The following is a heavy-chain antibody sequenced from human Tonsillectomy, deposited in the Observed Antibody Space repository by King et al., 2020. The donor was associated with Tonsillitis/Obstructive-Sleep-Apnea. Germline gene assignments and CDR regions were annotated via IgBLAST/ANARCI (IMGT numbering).Heavy chain of an antibody. CDR1: GYSFTNYW. Sequence: VQLVQSGAEVKKPGESLRISCKGSGYSFTNYWIGWVRQMPGNGLEWMGIIYPGDSDTRYSPSFQGQVTISADKSISTTYLQRSSLAASDSAMYYCARPMATAGSSNWHFDLWGRGTLVTVSS. CDR3: ARPMATAGSSNWHFDL. D-gene: IGHD6-13*01. V-gene: IGHV5-51*01. CDR2: IYPGDSDT. J-gene: IGHJ2*01.